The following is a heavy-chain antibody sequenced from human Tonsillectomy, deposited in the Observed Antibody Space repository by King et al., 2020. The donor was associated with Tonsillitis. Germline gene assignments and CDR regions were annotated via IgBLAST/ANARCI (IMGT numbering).Heavy chain of an antibody. CDR1: GFTFSSYG. CDR2: IRYDGSNK. D-gene: IGHD6-13*01. V-gene: IGHV3-30*02. J-gene: IGHJ4*02. CDR3: ANGPGAGTHFDY. Sequence: VQLVESGGGVVQPGGSLRLSCAASGFTFSSYGMHWVRQAPGKGLEWVAFIRYDGSNKNYADSVKGRVTISRDNSKNTLYLQMNSLRAEDTAVYYCANGPGAGTHFDYWGQGTLVTVSS.